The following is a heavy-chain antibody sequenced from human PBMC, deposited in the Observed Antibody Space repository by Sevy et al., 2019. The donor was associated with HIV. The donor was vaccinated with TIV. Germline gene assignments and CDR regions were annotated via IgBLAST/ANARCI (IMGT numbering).Heavy chain of an antibody. D-gene: IGHD3-22*01. CDR3: ARGAYYDSSGLIGAFDI. CDR2: IIPIFGTA. V-gene: IGHV1-69*06. J-gene: IGHJ3*02. Sequence: ASVKVSCKASGGTFSSYAISWVRQAPGQGLEWMGGIIPIFGTANYAQKFQGRVTITADKSTSTDYMELSSLRSEDTAVYYCARGAYYDSSGLIGAFDIWGQGTMVTVSS. CDR1: GGTFSSYA.